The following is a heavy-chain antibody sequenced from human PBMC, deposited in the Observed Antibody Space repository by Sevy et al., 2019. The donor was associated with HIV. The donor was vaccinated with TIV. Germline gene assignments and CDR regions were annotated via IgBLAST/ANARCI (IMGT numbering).Heavy chain of an antibody. V-gene: IGHV3-7*01. Sequence: GGSLRLSCAASGFTLSSYSMSWVRQAPGKGLEWVANIKEDGSEKYYVDSVKGRFTISRDNAKNSLYLQMNSLRAEDTAVYYCARGPESPYYDILTGYYRGGELGDYWGQGSLVTVSS. CDR3: ARGPESPYYDILTGYYRGGELGDY. CDR1: GFTLSSYS. D-gene: IGHD3-9*01. CDR2: IKEDGSEK. J-gene: IGHJ4*02.